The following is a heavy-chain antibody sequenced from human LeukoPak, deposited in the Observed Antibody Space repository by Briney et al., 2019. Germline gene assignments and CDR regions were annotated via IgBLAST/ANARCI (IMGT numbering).Heavy chain of an antibody. D-gene: IGHD3-22*01. Sequence: GGSLRLSCAASGFTFSSYGMNWVRQAPGKGLEWVASISKSSNYIYYADSVKGRFTISRDNAKSSLYLQMNSLRAEDTAVYYCAKLPTYYYDSSGYRSGAFDIWGQGTMVTVSS. J-gene: IGHJ3*02. CDR1: GFTFSSYG. CDR3: AKLPTYYYDSSGYRSGAFDI. CDR2: ISKSSNYI. V-gene: IGHV3-21*06.